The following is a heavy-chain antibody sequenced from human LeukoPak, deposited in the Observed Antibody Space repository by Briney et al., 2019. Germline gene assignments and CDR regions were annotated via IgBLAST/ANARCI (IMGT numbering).Heavy chain of an antibody. D-gene: IGHD4-11*01. V-gene: IGHV4-34*01. CDR2: INRYGSG. J-gene: IGHJ4*02. Sequence: PSETLSLTCAVYGGSFNTYYWSWIRQPPGKGLEWIGQINRYGSGNYNPSLKSRVAISLDTSKNQFSLKVTSVTAADTAVYYCARDSPYSPHDSWGQGTLVTVSS. CDR1: GGSFNTYY. CDR3: ARDSPYSPHDS.